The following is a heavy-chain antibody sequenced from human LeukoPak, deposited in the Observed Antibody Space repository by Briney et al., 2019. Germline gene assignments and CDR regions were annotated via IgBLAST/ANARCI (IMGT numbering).Heavy chain of an antibody. CDR3: ARWFGELLQNYYYYYMDV. CDR1: GFAFSDYS. CDR2: INPNSGGT. J-gene: IGHJ6*03. Sequence: GASVKVSCKASGFAFSDYSIHWVRQAPGQGLEWMGWINPNSGGTNYAQKFQGRVTMTRDTSISTAYMELSRLRSDDTAVYYCARWFGELLQNYYYYYMDVWGKGTTVTVSS. V-gene: IGHV1-2*02. D-gene: IGHD3-10*01.